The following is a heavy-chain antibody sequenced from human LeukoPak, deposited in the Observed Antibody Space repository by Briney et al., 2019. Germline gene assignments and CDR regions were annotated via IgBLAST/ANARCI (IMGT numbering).Heavy chain of an antibody. CDR2: IYPGDSHT. CDR3: ARGPYAYTSSATLGSYNWFDP. Sequence: GESLKISCMGSGYSFPNYWIGWVRQMPGKGMEWMGIIYPGDSHTRYSPSFKDQVTISVNKSISTAYLQWSSLKASDTAMYYCARGPYAYTSSATLGSYNWFDPWGQGSLVTVSS. J-gene: IGHJ5*02. V-gene: IGHV5-51*01. CDR1: GYSFPNYW. D-gene: IGHD2-2*02.